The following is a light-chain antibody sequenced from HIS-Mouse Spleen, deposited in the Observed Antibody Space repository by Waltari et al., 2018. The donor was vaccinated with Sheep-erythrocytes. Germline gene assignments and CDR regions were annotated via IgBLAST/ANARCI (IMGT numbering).Light chain of an antibody. V-gene: IGKV1-12*01. CDR2: AAS. CDR3: QQANSFPIT. Sequence: DIQMTQSPSSVSASVGDRVTITCRASQGISSWLALYQQKPGKAPKLLIYAASSLQSGVPSRFSGSGSGTDFTLTISSLQPEDFATYDCQQANSFPITFGQGTRLEIK. J-gene: IGKJ5*01. CDR1: QGISSW.